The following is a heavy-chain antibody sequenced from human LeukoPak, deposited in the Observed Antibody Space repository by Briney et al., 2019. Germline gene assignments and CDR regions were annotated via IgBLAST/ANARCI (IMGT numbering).Heavy chain of an antibody. J-gene: IGHJ4*02. Sequence: GGSLRLSCAASGFTFSSYGMNWVRQAPGKGLEWVSGISGSGGTTYYADSVKGRFTISRDNAKNSLYLQMNSLRAEDTAVYYCARMYYYDSSTYSPGGSDYWGQGTLVTVSS. D-gene: IGHD3-22*01. CDR2: ISGSGGTT. CDR3: ARMYYYDSSTYSPGGSDY. CDR1: GFTFSSYG. V-gene: IGHV3-23*01.